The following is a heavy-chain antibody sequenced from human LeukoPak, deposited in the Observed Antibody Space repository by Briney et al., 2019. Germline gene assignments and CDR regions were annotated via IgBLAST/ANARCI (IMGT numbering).Heavy chain of an antibody. V-gene: IGHV5-51*01. CDR3: ARLRLYDSRGYGAFDI. Sequence: GESLKISCKGSGYSFTSYWIGWVRQMPGKGLEWMGIIYPGDSDTRYSPSFQGQVTISADKSISTAYLQWSSLKASDTAMYYCARLRLYDSRGYGAFDIWGQGTMVTVSS. D-gene: IGHD3-22*01. J-gene: IGHJ3*02. CDR2: IYPGDSDT. CDR1: GYSFTSYW.